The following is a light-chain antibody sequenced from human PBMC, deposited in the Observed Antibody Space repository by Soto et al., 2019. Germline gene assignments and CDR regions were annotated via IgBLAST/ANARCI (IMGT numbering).Light chain of an antibody. Sequence: DIVMTQSPDSLAVSLGERATINCRSSQSVLYSSSNKNYLAWYQQKPGKPPKLLIYWASTRESGVPDRFSGSGSGTDFTLPISSLQADDVAVYYCQQYCSSPWPFGQGTKVEIK. CDR1: QSVLYSSSNKNY. V-gene: IGKV4-1*01. CDR2: WAS. J-gene: IGKJ1*01. CDR3: QQYCSSPWP.